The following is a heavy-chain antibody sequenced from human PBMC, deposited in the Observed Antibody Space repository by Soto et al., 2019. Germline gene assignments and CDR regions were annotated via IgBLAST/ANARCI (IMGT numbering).Heavy chain of an antibody. J-gene: IGHJ4*02. V-gene: IGHV4-39*01. CDR3: ARLSGYDQPLFDY. CDR1: GGSISSSSYY. Sequence: SETLSLTCTVSGGSISSSSYYWGWIRQPPGKGLEWIGSIYYSGSTYYNPSLKSRVTISVDTSKNQFSLKLSSVTAADTAVYYCARLSGYDQPLFDYWGQGTLVTVSS. CDR2: IYYSGST. D-gene: IGHD5-12*01.